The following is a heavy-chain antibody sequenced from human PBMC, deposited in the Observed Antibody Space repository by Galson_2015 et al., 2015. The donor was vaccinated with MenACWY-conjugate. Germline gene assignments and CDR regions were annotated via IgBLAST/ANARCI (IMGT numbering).Heavy chain of an antibody. CDR1: GFTFRRFG. CDR2: ISYDGSNE. CDR3: AKDWSVPYSTISYYFYMDV. Sequence: SLRLSCEASGFTFRRFGMHWVRQAPGKGLEWMAVISYDGSNESYADSVKGRFTISRDNSKNTLYLQMNSLRADDTAVYYCAKDWSVPYSTISYYFYMDVWGKGTTVTVSS. J-gene: IGHJ6*03. V-gene: IGHV3-30*18. D-gene: IGHD6-13*01.